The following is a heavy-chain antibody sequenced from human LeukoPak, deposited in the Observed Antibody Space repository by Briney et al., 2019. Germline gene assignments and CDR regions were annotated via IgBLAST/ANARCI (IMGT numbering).Heavy chain of an antibody. CDR3: ARSFDF. CDR2: IGTSGTVI. V-gene: IGHV3-48*03. CDR1: GFTFSSYA. J-gene: IGHJ4*02. Sequence: GGSLRLSCAASGFTFSSYAMSWVRQAPGKGLEWVSYIGTSGTVIYYADSVRGRFTISRDNAKNSLYLQMNSLRAEDTSVYYCARSFDFWGQGTLVTVSS.